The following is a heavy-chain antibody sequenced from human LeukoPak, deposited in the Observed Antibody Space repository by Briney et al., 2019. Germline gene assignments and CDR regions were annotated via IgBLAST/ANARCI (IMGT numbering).Heavy chain of an antibody. D-gene: IGHD2/OR15-2a*01. CDR3: VRVSPLTFYYYMDV. CDR2: ISSTSTYI. V-gene: IGHV3-21*01. CDR1: GFTFSSYS. Sequence: GGSLRLSCVASGFTFSSYSVNWVRQAPGKGLEWVSSISSTSTYIYYADSVKGRFTISRDNAKMSLYLQMNSLRVEDTAVYYCVRVSPLTFYYYMDVWGKGTTVTVSS. J-gene: IGHJ6*03.